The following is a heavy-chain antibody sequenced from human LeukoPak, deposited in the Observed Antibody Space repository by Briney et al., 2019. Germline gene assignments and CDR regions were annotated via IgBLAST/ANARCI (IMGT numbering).Heavy chain of an antibody. CDR2: INPNSGGT. CDR3: ARVYYDSSGYDY. D-gene: IGHD3-22*01. Sequence: ASVKVSCKASGYTFTGYYMHWVRQAPGQGLEWMGWINPNSGGTNYAQKFQGRVTMTRDTSISTAYMELSRLRSDDTAVYYCARVYYDSSGYDYWGQGTLVTVSS. J-gene: IGHJ4*02. V-gene: IGHV1-2*02. CDR1: GYTFTGYY.